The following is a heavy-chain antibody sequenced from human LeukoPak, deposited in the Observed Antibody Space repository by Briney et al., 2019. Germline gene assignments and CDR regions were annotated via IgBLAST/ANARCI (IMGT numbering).Heavy chain of an antibody. D-gene: IGHD5-18*01. CDR1: GFTVSSNY. CDR2: IYSGGST. V-gene: IGHV3-53*01. CDR3: ARGIGYSYGYGVVYFDY. J-gene: IGHJ4*02. Sequence: PGGSLRLSCAASGFTVSSNYMSWVRQAPGKGLEWLSVIYSGGSTYYADSVKGRFTISRDNSKNTLYLQMNSLRAEDTAVYYCARGIGYSYGYGVVYFDYWGQGTLVTVSS.